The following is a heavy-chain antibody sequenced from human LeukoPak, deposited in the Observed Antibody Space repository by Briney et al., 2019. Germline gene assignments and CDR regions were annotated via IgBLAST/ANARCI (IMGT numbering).Heavy chain of an antibody. V-gene: IGHV3-7*01. CDR2: IKQDGTEK. CDR1: GFTFSSYW. D-gene: IGHD6-13*01. CDR3: AIPYTTAAAGPMDY. Sequence: GGSLRLSCAASGFTFSSYWMSWVRQAPGKGLEWVANIKQDGTEKYYVDSVKGRFTISRDNSKNTLYLQMNSLRAEDTAVYYCAIPYTTAAAGPMDYWGQGTLVTVSS. J-gene: IGHJ4*02.